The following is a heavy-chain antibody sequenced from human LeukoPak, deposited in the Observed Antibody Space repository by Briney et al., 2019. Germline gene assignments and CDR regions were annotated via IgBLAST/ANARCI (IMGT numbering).Heavy chain of an antibody. CDR1: GGSISSGGYY. Sequence: SETLSLTCTVSGGSISSGGYYWSWIRQPPGKGLEWIGYIYHSGSTYYNPSLKSRVTISVDRSKNQFSLKLSSVTAADTAVYYCARDDSGLLGYWGQGTLVTVSS. CDR2: IYHSGST. CDR3: ARDDSGLLGY. J-gene: IGHJ4*02. V-gene: IGHV4-30-2*01. D-gene: IGHD1-26*01.